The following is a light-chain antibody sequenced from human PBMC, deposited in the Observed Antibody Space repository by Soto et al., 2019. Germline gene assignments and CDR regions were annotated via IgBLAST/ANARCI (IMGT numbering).Light chain of an antibody. CDR3: QLRSNWPPIT. Sequence: EIVLTQSPATLSLSPGERATLSCRASQSVSSYLAWYQQKPGQAPRLLIYDASNRATGIPARFSGSGSGTDFTVTISSLEAEDFAVYYCQLRSNWPPITFGQGTRLEIK. CDR2: DAS. V-gene: IGKV3-11*01. J-gene: IGKJ5*01. CDR1: QSVSSY.